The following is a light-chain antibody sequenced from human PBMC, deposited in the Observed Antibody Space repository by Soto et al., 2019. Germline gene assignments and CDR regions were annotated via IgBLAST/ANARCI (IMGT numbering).Light chain of an antibody. CDR3: QQVDSYPLT. CDR2: ASS. V-gene: IGKV1-9*01. Sequence: IQMTQSPSSLSASVGDRVTATCGASQGSGTYLVWYQQKRGKAPTVLIYASSTLQTGVPSRVSGTGAGTDGSLTISSLHPEDVATYYCQQVDSYPLTFGQGTKVDIK. CDR1: QGSGTY. J-gene: IGKJ1*01.